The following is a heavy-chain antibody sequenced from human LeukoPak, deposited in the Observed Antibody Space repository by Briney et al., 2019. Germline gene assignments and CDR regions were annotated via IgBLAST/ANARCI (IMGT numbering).Heavy chain of an antibody. CDR1: GYTFTSYA. J-gene: IGHJ6*03. D-gene: IGHD5-18*01. CDR2: INTNTGNP. Sequence: ASVKVSCKASGYTFTSYAMNWVRQAPGQGVEWMGWINTNTGNPTYAQGFTGRFVFSLDTSVSTAYLQISSLKAEDTAVYYCARETYVDTAMADYYYYYMDVWGKGTTVTVSS. CDR3: ARETYVDTAMADYYYYYMDV. V-gene: IGHV7-4-1*02.